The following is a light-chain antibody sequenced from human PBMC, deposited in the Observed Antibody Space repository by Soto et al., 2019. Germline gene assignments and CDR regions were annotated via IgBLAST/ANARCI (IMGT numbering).Light chain of an antibody. CDR1: SSDVGGYNY. Sequence: QSVLTQPASVSGSPGQSITISCTGTSSDVGGYNYVSWYQQHPGKAPKLMIYEVSNRPSGVSNRFSGSKSGNTASLTISGLQAEDEADYYCSSYTRSNTYVVFGGGTKVTVL. V-gene: IGLV2-14*01. J-gene: IGLJ2*01. CDR2: EVS. CDR3: SSYTRSNTYVV.